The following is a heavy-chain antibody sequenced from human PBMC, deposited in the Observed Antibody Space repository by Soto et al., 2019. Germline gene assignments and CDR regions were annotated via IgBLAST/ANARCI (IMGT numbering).Heavy chain of an antibody. CDR1: GLTFSSYW. D-gene: IGHD5-12*01. J-gene: IGHJ5*02. Sequence: EMQLVESGGGLVQPGESLRLSCAASGLTFSSYWMHWVRQAPGKGLVWVSHINSDGSSTNDADFVKGRFTISRDNYQNILYLQMHSLRVEDTAVYYCARGPSGAYDTSWSDPWGQGTLVTVSS. CDR2: INSDGSST. CDR3: ARGPSGAYDTSWSDP. V-gene: IGHV3-74*01.